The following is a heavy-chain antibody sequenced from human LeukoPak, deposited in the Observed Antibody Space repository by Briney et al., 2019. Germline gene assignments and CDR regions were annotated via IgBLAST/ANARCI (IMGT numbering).Heavy chain of an antibody. CDR1: GFTFSSYS. Sequence: GGSLRLSCAASGFTFSSYSMSWVRQAPGKGLEWVSAISGSGGSTYYADSVKGRFTISRDNSKNTLYLQMNSLRAEDTAVYYCAKVGYCSGGSCSGHYYLDYWGQGTLVTVSS. V-gene: IGHV3-23*01. D-gene: IGHD2-15*01. J-gene: IGHJ4*02. CDR2: ISGSGGST. CDR3: AKVGYCSGGSCSGHYYLDY.